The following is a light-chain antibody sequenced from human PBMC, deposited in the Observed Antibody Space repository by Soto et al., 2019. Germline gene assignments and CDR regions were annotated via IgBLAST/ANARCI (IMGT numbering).Light chain of an antibody. CDR3: IQDTHWPPWT. J-gene: IGKJ1*01. Sequence: DVVMTQSPLYLPVTLGQPASISCRSSQTLVYSDGSTYFNWFHQRPGQSPRRLICKGSNRDSGVPDRFSGSGSGTHFSLKITRVEAEDVGVNFCIQDTHWPPWTFGQGTKVEI. CDR1: QTLVYSDGSTY. CDR2: KGS. V-gene: IGKV2-30*01.